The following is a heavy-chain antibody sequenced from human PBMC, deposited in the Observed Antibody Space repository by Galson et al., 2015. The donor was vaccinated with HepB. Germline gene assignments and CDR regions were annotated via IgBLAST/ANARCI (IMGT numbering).Heavy chain of an antibody. CDR2: ISYDGSNK. CDR3: ARDSLYYGSGSVGGIDY. V-gene: IGHV3-30*04. Sequence: SLRLSCAASGFTFSSYAMHWVRQAPGKGLEWVAVISYDGSNKYYADSVKGRFTISRDNSKNTLYLQMNSLRAEDTAVYYCARDSLYYGSGSVGGIDYWGQGTLVTVSS. D-gene: IGHD3-10*01. J-gene: IGHJ4*02. CDR1: GFTFSSYA.